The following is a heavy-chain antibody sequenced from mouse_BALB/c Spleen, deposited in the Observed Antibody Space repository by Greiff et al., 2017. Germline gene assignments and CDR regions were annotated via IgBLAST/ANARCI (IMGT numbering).Heavy chain of an antibody. V-gene: IGHV1-87*01. J-gene: IGHJ2*01. CDR1: GYTFTSYW. CDR2: IYPGDGDT. CDR3: ARGGEIYYDYGDY. D-gene: IGHD2-4*01. Sequence: QVHVKQSGAELARPGASVKLSCKASGYTFTSYWMQWVKQRPGQGLEWIGAIYPGDGDTRYTQKFKGKATLTADKSSSTAYMQLSSLASEDSAVYYCARGGEIYYDYGDYWGQGTTLTVSS.